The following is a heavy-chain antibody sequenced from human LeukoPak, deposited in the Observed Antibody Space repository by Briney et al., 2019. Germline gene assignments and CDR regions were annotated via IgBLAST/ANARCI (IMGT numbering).Heavy chain of an antibody. CDR2: IYHSGTI. CDR3: ARDWGYCINGVCYAFDY. Sequence: PSETLSLTCTVSGYSISSGYYWGWIRQAPGKGLEWIGSIYHSGTIKYNPSLKSRVTMSIDTSKNKFSLKLSSVTAADTAVYYCARDWGYCINGVCYAFDYWGQGTLVTVSS. V-gene: IGHV4-38-2*02. J-gene: IGHJ4*02. CDR1: GYSISSGYY. D-gene: IGHD2-8*01.